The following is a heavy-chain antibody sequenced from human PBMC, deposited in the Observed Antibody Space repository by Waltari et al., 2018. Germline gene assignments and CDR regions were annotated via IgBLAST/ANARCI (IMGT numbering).Heavy chain of an antibody. CDR1: GFTFSNHA. V-gene: IGHV3-23*01. CDR3: ARDWRRSLEFFDWLLFALDF. D-gene: IGHD3-3*02. CDR2: ISYEWRTI. Sequence: EVALLESGGGLVQPGGSLRLSCAASGFTFSNHAMSAVRQPPGQGLEWVSVISYEWRTIHSAESGRDRFTSARDNARNTLYLEMSSRRAEDTAVYYCARDWRRSLEFFDWLLFALDFWGQGTLVAVSS. J-gene: IGHJ4*02.